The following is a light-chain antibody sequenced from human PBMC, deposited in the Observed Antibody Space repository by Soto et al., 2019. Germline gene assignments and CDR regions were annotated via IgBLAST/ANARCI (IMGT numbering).Light chain of an antibody. J-gene: IGKJ2*01. CDR3: QQYHNWPPYT. CDR1: QSVNSN. V-gene: IGKV3-15*01. Sequence: DIVMTQSPATLSVSPGEGATLSCRASQSVNSNVAWYRQKPGQAPRLIIYGASTMATGIPARFSGSGSGTEFTLTISSLQSEDFAVYYCQQYHNWPPYTFGQGTTLEIK. CDR2: GAS.